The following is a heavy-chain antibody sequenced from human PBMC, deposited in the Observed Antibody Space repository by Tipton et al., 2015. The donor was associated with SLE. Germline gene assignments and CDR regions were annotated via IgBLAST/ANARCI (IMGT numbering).Heavy chain of an antibody. Sequence: TLSLTCTVSGGSISSYHWSWIRQPPGKGLEWIGYYYYSGSTNYNPSLKSRVTISVDTSKNQFSLKLSSVTAADTAVYYCAIYLSLLWKGAFVIWGQGSMVTVSS. V-gene: IGHV4-59*01. CDR1: GGSISSYH. CDR3: AIYLSLLWKGAFVI. J-gene: IGHJ3*02. D-gene: IGHD2-21*01. CDR2: YYYSGST.